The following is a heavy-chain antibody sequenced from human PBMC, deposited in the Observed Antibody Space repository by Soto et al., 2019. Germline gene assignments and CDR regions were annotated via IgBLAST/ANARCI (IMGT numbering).Heavy chain of an antibody. V-gene: IGHV3-33*01. D-gene: IGHD2-15*01. CDR3: ARTGGGGSHTRIYYYGMDV. Sequence: GGSLRLSCAASGFTFSSYGMHWVRQAPGKGLEWVAVIWYDGSNKYYADSVKGRFTISRDNSKNTLYLQMNSLRAEDTAVYYCARTGGGGSHTRIYYYGMDVWGQGTTVTVSS. CDR1: GFTFSSYG. J-gene: IGHJ6*02. CDR2: IWYDGSNK.